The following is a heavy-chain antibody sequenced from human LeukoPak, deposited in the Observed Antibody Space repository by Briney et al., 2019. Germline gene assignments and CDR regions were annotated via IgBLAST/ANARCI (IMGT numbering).Heavy chain of an antibody. J-gene: IGHJ4*02. D-gene: IGHD2-2*01. CDR1: GFTFSSYD. Sequence: GGSLRLSCAASGFTFSSYDMHWVRQVTGKGLEWVSAIGTAGDTYYPGSVKGRFTISRENAKNSLYLQMNSLRAGDTAVYYCATDPQGSLVPAATATDYWGQGTLVTVSS. CDR2: IGTAGDT. V-gene: IGHV3-13*01. CDR3: ATDPQGSLVPAATATDY.